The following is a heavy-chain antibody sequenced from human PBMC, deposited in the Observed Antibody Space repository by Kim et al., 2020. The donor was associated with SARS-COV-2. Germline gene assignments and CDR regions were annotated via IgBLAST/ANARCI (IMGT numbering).Heavy chain of an antibody. CDR3: ASALITMVRGVMDSLGY. V-gene: IGHV1-2*02. CDR1: GYTFTGYY. J-gene: IGHJ4*02. CDR2: INPNSGGT. D-gene: IGHD3-10*01. Sequence: ASVKVSCKASGYTFTGYYMHWVRQAPGQGLEWMGWINPNSGGTNYSQKFQGRVTMTRDTSISTAYMELSRLRSDDTAMYYCASALITMVRGVMDSLGYWGQGTLVTVYS.